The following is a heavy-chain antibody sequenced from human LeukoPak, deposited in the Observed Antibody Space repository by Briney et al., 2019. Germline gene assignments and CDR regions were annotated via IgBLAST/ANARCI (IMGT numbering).Heavy chain of an antibody. CDR1: GFTFSSYG. CDR3: AKDEDILTGEAKFDY. J-gene: IGHJ4*02. D-gene: IGHD3-9*01. Sequence: PGGSLRLSCAASGFTFSSYGMSWVRQAPGKGLEWVSAIIGSGGSTYYADSVKGRFTISRDNSKNTLYLQMNSLRAEDTAVYYCAKDEDILTGEAKFDYWGRGTLVTVSS. CDR2: IIGSGGST. V-gene: IGHV3-23*01.